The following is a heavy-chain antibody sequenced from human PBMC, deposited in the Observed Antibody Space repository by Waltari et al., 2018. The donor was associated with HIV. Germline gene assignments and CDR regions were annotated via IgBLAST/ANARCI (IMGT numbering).Heavy chain of an antibody. CDR2: FSPYNGDA. Sequence: QVQLVQFGTEVKKAGASVKVSCKTSGYTFTEYGISWVRQAPGQGLEWMGWFSPYNGDANYAQKLQGRVTMTTDTSTKTAYMEVRSLRSDDTAVYYCARQGLQYSDGMDVWGHGTTVTVSS. D-gene: IGHD4-4*01. CDR1: GYTFTEYG. CDR3: ARQGLQYSDGMDV. V-gene: IGHV1-18*01. J-gene: IGHJ6*02.